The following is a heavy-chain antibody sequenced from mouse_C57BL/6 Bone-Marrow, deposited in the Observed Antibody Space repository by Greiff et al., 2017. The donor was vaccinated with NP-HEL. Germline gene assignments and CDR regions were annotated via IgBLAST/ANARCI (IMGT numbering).Heavy chain of an antibody. CDR2: IDPSDSYT. J-gene: IGHJ1*03. CDR3: ARGPSYYYYGSSYWYFDV. V-gene: IGHV1-50*01. Sequence: QVQLQQSGAELVKPGASVKLSCKASGYTFTSYWMQWVKQRPGQGLEWIGEIDPSDSYTNYNQKFKGKATLTVDTSSSTAYMQLSSLTSEDSAVYYCARGPSYYYYGSSYWYFDVWGTGTTVTVSS. CDR1: GYTFTSYW. D-gene: IGHD1-1*01.